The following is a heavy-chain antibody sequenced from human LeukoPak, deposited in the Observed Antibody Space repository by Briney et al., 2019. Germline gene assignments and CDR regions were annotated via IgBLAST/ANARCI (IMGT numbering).Heavy chain of an antibody. CDR1: GYSFTSYW. J-gene: IGHJ5*02. CDR3: ARRDGSGSWYLGFDP. D-gene: IGHD6-13*01. Sequence: GESLKISCKGSGYSFTSYWIGWVRQMPGKGLEWMGIIYPGDSDTRYSPSFQGQVTISADKSISTAYLQWSSLKASDTAMYYCARRDGSGSWYLGFDPWGQGTLVTVSS. CDR2: IYPGDSDT. V-gene: IGHV5-51*01.